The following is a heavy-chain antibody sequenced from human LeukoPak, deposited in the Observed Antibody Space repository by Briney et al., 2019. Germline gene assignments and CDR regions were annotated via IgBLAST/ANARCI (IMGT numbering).Heavy chain of an antibody. V-gene: IGHV1-2*02. D-gene: IGHD6-13*01. CDR1: GYTFTGYY. J-gene: IGHJ4*02. Sequence: ASVKVSCKASGYTFTGYYMHWVRQAPGQGLEWMGWINPNSSGTNYAQKFQGRVTMTRDTSISTAYMELSRLRSDDTTVYYCARADSSSWYYFDYWGQGTLVTVSS. CDR3: ARADSSSWYYFDY. CDR2: INPNSSGT.